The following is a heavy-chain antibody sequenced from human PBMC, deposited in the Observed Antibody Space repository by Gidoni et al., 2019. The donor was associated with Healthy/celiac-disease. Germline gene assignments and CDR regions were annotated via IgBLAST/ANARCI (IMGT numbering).Heavy chain of an antibody. CDR3: AREGCTNGVCGYGMDV. D-gene: IGHD2-8*01. J-gene: IGHJ6*02. CDR1: GFTFPTYG. Sequence: QVQLVPSGSAFTKPGASVKVSCTASGFTFPTYGISWVRQSPGPRLEWMGWISAENRNRNDAQKLQGRVSMTTDTSTSTAYRELRSRRSDDTAGYYCAREGCTNGVCGYGMDVWGQGTTVTVSS. CDR2: ISAENRNR. V-gene: IGHV1-18*01.